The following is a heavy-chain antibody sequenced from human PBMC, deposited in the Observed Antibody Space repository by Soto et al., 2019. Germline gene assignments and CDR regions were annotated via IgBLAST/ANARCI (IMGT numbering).Heavy chain of an antibody. CDR2: ISGSGGST. CDR1: GFTFSSYA. J-gene: IGHJ4*02. V-gene: IGHV3-23*01. CDR3: AKDSLGYCSSTSCYAY. Sequence: WGYLRLSCAASGFTFSSYAMSWVRQAPEKGLEWVSAISGSGGSTYYADSVKGRFTISRDNSKNTLYLQMNSLRAEDTAVYYCAKDSLGYCSSTSCYAYWGQGTLVTVSS. D-gene: IGHD2-2*01.